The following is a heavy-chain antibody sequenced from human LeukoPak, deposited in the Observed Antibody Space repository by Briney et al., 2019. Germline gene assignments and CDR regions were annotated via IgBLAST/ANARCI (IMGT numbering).Heavy chain of an antibody. CDR3: AREFYGDYGWFDP. Sequence: SETLSLTRAVYGGYFSGYYWRWIRQPPGKGLEWIGEINHSGRTNYNPSLKSRVTISVDTSKNQFSLKLSSVTAADTAVYYCAREFYGDYGWFDPWGQGTLVTVSS. D-gene: IGHD4-17*01. CDR1: GGYFSGYY. J-gene: IGHJ5*02. V-gene: IGHV4-34*01. CDR2: INHSGRT.